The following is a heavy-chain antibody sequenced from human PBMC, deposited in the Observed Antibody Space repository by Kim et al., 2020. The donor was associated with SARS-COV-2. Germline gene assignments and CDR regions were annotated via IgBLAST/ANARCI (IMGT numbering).Heavy chain of an antibody. CDR2: ISYDGSNK. Sequence: GGSLRLSCAASGLIFSNYGMHWVRQAPGKGLEWVAVISYDGSNKYYADSVKGRFTISRDNSKNTLYLQMNSLRAEDTAVYYCATNEGVEMATILYYGMDVWAKGPRSPSP. CDR1: GLIFSNYG. D-gene: IGHD5-12*01. V-gene: IGHV3-33*05. CDR3: ATNEGVEMATILYYGMDV. J-gene: IGHJ6*02.